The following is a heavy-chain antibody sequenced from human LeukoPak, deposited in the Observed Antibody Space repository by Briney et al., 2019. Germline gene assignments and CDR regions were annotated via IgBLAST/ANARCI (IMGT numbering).Heavy chain of an antibody. V-gene: IGHV3-74*01. D-gene: IGHD1-26*01. CDR2: ISSDGRTT. J-gene: IGHJ4*02. Sequence: PGGSLRLSCVASGFSFNTFWMHWVRQVPGKGPVWVSRISSDGRTTIYADSVKGRFTVFRDHAKNSLFLQMTSLTGEDTAVYFCARGGDYFDYWGQGALVTVSS. CDR1: GFSFNTFW. CDR3: ARGGDYFDY.